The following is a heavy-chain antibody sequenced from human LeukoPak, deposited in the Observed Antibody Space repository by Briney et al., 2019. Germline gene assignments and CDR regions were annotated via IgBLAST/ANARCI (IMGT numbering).Heavy chain of an antibody. J-gene: IGHJ6*03. D-gene: IGHD6-6*01. Sequence: GGSLRLSCVASGFTISTYSMNWVRQAPGKGLEWVLYISSSSSTIYYADSVKGRFTISRDNAENSLYLQMNSLRAEDTAVYYCARDASDYYYYYMDVWGKGTTVTVSS. CDR1: GFTISTYS. CDR3: ARDASDYYYYYMDV. V-gene: IGHV3-48*01. CDR2: ISSSSSTI.